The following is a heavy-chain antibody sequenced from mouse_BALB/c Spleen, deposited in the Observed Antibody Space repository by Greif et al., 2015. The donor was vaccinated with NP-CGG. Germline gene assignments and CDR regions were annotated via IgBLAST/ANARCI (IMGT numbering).Heavy chain of an antibody. Sequence: VQLQQSGAELARPGASVKLSCRASGYTFTSYWMQWVKQRPGQGLEWIGAIYPGDGDTRYTQKFKGKATLTADKSSSTAYMQLSSLASEDSAVYYCARRGYYGDYFDYWGQGTTLTVSS. CDR1: GYTFTSYW. J-gene: IGHJ2*01. CDR2: IYPGDGDT. V-gene: IGHV1-87*01. CDR3: ARRGYYGDYFDY. D-gene: IGHD2-3*01.